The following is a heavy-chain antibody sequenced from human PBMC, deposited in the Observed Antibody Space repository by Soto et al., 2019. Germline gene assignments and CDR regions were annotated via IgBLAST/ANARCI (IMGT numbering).Heavy chain of an antibody. Sequence: GGSLRLSCAASGFTFGSYAMSWVRQAPGKGLEWVSAISGSGGSTYYADSVKGRFTISRDNSKNTLYLQMNSLRAEDTAVYYCAKGLSPTQSSGGWANYYFDYWAQGTLDTVSS. CDR1: GFTFGSYA. J-gene: IGHJ4*02. CDR2: ISGSGGST. D-gene: IGHD6-19*01. CDR3: AKGLSPTQSSGGWANYYFDY. V-gene: IGHV3-23*01.